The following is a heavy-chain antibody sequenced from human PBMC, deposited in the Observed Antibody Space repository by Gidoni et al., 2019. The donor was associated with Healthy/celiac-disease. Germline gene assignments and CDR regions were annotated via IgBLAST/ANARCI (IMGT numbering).Heavy chain of an antibody. V-gene: IGHV1-69*01. Sequence: QVQLVQSGAEVKTPGSSVKVSCKASGGTFSSYAISWVRQAPGQGLEWMGGIIPIFGTANYAQKFQGRVTITADESTSTAYMELSSLRSEDTAVYYCASFEYSSSSGYYYGMDVWGQGTTVTVSS. CDR1: GGTFSSYA. J-gene: IGHJ6*02. D-gene: IGHD6-6*01. CDR3: ASFEYSSSSGYYYGMDV. CDR2: IIPIFGTA.